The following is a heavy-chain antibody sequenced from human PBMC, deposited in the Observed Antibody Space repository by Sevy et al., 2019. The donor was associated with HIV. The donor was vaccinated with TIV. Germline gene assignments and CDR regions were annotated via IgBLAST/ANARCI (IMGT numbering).Heavy chain of an antibody. Sequence: SETLSLTCAVSGGSISSGGYSWSWIRQPPGKGLEWIGYIYHSGSTYYNPSLKSRVTISVDRSKNQFSLKLSSVTAADTAVYYCAREADPSYCSGGSCYGDAFDIWGQGTMVTVSS. J-gene: IGHJ3*02. CDR3: AREADPSYCSGGSCYGDAFDI. CDR1: GGSISSGGYS. CDR2: IYHSGST. V-gene: IGHV4-30-2*01. D-gene: IGHD2-15*01.